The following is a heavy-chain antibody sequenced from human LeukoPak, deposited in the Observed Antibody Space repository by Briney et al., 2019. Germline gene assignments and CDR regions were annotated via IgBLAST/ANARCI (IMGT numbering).Heavy chain of an antibody. D-gene: IGHD3-22*01. CDR1: GFTLSSYE. CDR3: AKDQFDSISMIV. J-gene: IGHJ4*02. Sequence: GGSLRLACTASGFTLSSYEMSWIRQAPGKGLDWVSAISGSGGSTYYADSVKGRFTISRDNSRNTLYLQMNSLRAEDTAVYYSAKDQFDSISMIVWGQGTLVTVSS. CDR2: ISGSGGST. V-gene: IGHV3-23*01.